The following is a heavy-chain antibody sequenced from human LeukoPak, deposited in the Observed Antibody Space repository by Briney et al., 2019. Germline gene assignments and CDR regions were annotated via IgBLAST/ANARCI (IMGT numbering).Heavy chain of an antibody. CDR2: ISSSSSYI. D-gene: IGHD1-26*01. V-gene: IGHV3-21*01. CDR3: ATDYSNDY. Sequence: GGSLRLSCAASGFTFSDYSMNWVRQASGKGLEWVSSISSSSSYIYYADSVKGRFTISRDNAKNSLYLQMNSLRVENTAVYYCATDYSNDYWGQGALVTVSS. J-gene: IGHJ4*02. CDR1: GFTFSDYS.